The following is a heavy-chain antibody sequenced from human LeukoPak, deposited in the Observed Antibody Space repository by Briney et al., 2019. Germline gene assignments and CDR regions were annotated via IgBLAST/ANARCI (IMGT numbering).Heavy chain of an antibody. J-gene: IGHJ6*02. V-gene: IGHV3-53*04. CDR2: IYSGGST. CDR3: ARVELSYYYYGMDV. Sequence: GGSLRLSCAASGFTVSSNYMSWVRQAPGKGLEWASVIYSGGSTYYADSVKGRFTISRHNSKNTLYLQMNSLRAEDTAVYYCARVELSYYYYGMDVWGQGTTVTVSS. CDR1: GFTVSSNY. D-gene: IGHD1-7*01.